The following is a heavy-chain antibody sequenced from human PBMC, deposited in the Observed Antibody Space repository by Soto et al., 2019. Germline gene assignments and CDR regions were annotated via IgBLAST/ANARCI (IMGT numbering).Heavy chain of an antibody. CDR2: IYYSGST. CDR3: ARGGIAARPGY. Sequence: QLQLQESGPGLVKPSETLSLTCTVSGGSISSSSYYWGWIHQPPGKGLEWIGSIYYSGSTYYNPSLKSRVTISVDTSKNQFSLKLSSVTAADTAVYYCARGGIAARPGYWGQGTLVTVSS. V-gene: IGHV4-39*01. J-gene: IGHJ4*02. D-gene: IGHD6-6*01. CDR1: GGSISSSSYY.